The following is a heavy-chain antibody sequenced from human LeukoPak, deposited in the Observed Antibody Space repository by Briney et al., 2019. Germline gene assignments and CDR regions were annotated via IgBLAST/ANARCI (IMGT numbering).Heavy chain of an antibody. V-gene: IGHV1-69*06. J-gene: IGHJ6*03. CDR2: IIPIFDTT. CDR3: ARAIRGSKIASRYYFYYMDI. D-gene: IGHD3-10*01. CDR1: GGTFSSYA. Sequence: ALVKVSCKASGGTFSSYAINWVRQAPGQGLEWMGGIIPIFDTTNYAQNFQGRVTITADKSTNTAYMELSSLRSEDTAVYYCARAIRGSKIASRYYFYYMDIWGKGTTVTVSS.